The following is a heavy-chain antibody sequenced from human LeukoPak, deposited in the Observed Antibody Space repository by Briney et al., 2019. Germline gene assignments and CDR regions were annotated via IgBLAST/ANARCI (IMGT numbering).Heavy chain of an antibody. V-gene: IGHV4-39*01. Sequence: SETLSLTCTVSGGSISSSNYYWGWIRQPPGKGLEWIGSMYYSGNTDYNPSLKSRVTISVDTSKNQFSLKVNSVTAADTAVYYCARTLGWASSRYPFDGWGQGALVTVSS. J-gene: IGHJ4*02. D-gene: IGHD3-16*02. CDR3: ARTLGWASSRYPFDG. CDR2: MYYSGNT. CDR1: GGSISSSNYY.